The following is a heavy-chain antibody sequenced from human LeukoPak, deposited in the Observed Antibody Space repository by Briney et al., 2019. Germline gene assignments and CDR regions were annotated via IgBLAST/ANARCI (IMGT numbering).Heavy chain of an antibody. V-gene: IGHV3-48*03. CDR2: ISSSGGTI. D-gene: IGHD6-6*01. J-gene: IGHJ4*02. CDR1: GFTFSSYE. Sequence: PGGSLRLSCAASGFTFSSYEMNWVRQAPGKGLEWVSYISSSGGTIYYADSVKGRFTISRDNDKNSLYLQMNSLRAEDTAVYYCARMRPELDYWGQGTLVTVSP. CDR3: ARMRPELDY.